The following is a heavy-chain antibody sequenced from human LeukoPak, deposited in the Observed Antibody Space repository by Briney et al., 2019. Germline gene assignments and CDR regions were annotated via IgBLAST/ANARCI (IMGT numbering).Heavy chain of an antibody. Sequence: GGSLRLSCVASGFSFRNYAIHWVRQAPGKGLEYVSVINTDGRITYYADSVKGRFTISRDNSKNTVYLQMDSLRGEDMAVYYCTRDGGSFCAFDYWGQGALVTVSS. CDR2: INTDGRIT. D-gene: IGHD1-26*01. V-gene: IGHV3-64*02. CDR1: GFSFRNYA. J-gene: IGHJ4*02. CDR3: TRDGGSFCAFDY.